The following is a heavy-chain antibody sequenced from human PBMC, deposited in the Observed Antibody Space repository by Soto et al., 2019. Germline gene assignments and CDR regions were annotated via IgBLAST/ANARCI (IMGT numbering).Heavy chain of an antibody. CDR1: GGSFSGYY. CDR2: INHSGST. J-gene: IGHJ6*02. D-gene: IGHD2-15*01. CDR3: ARVSGGYPIYYCYYGMDV. Sequence: TSETLSLTCAVYGGSFSGYYWSWIRQPPGKGLEWIGEINHSGSTNYNPSLKSRVTISVDTSKNQFSLKLSSVTAADTAVYYCARVSGGYPIYYCYYGMDVWGLGTTVTVSS. V-gene: IGHV4-34*01.